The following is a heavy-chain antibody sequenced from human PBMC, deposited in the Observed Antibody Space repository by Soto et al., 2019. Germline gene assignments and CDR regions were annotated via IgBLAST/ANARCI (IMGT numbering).Heavy chain of an antibody. CDR3: AKDLTRQLAYWLDP. D-gene: IGHD6-6*01. Sequence: ASVKVSCKASGFSFTGYYIHWLRQAPGQGLEWMGWINAHSGGTEYAQKFQGRVTLTGDTSIATAYLTLTSLTSDDTALYYCAKDLTRQLAYWLDPWGQGTQVTVSS. J-gene: IGHJ5*02. V-gene: IGHV1-2*02. CDR2: INAHSGGT. CDR1: GFSFTGYY.